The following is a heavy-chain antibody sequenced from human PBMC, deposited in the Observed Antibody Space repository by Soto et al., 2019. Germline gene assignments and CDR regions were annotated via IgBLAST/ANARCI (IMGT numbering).Heavy chain of an antibody. Sequence: SETLSLTCAVSGVSINNNNWWNWFRETPGKGLEWIGEIYPDGSSHYAPSLRSRVTMSVDRSKNQFFLRLSSVTAADTAVYYCARGYSSKWYYFDYWGQGILVTVSS. V-gene: IGHV4-4*02. CDR1: GVSINNNNW. J-gene: IGHJ4*02. CDR3: ARGYSSKWYYFDY. D-gene: IGHD6-13*01. CDR2: IYPDGSS.